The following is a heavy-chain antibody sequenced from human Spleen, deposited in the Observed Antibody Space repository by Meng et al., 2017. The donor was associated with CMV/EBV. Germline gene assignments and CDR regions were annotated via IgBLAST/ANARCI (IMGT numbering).Heavy chain of an antibody. CDR3: AGFTYCSRTSCYINGFDP. CDR2: SNQSGSN. Sequence: RGDNWRGNRQHPGKGLEGRGESNQSGSNNYNPAHKSRVNISVDTAKNQFSLKLSAVTAADTAVYDCAGFTYCSRTSCYINGFDPWGQGTLVTVSS. CDR1: RGDN. J-gene: IGHJ5*02. D-gene: IGHD2-2*02. V-gene: IGHV4-34*01.